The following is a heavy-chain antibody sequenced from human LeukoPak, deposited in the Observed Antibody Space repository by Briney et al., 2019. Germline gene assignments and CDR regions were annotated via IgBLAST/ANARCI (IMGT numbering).Heavy chain of an antibody. CDR2: ICHSGST. V-gene: IGHV4-4*02. CDR3: ARDGSPTLDYDILTGYYGGFDP. Sequence: SGTLSLTCAVSGGSISSSNWWSWVRQPPGKGLEWIGEICHSGSTNYNPSLKSRVTISVDKSKNQFSLKLSSVTAADTAVYYCARDGSPTLDYDILTGYYGGFDPWGQGTLVTVSS. CDR1: GGSISSSNW. D-gene: IGHD3-9*01. J-gene: IGHJ5*02.